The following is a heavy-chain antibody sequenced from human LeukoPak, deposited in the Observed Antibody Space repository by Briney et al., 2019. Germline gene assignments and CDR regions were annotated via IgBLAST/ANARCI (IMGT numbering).Heavy chain of an antibody. CDR1: GYTFTSYD. CDR2: MNPNSGNT. D-gene: IGHD2-2*01. V-gene: IGHV1-8*01. Sequence: ASVKVSCKASGYTFTSYDINWVRQATGQGLEWMGWMNPNSGNTGYAQKLQGRVTMTRNTSISTAYMELSSLRSEDTAVYYCARGHCSSTSCYAIYGTSTDFDYWGQGTLVTVSS. J-gene: IGHJ4*02. CDR3: ARGHCSSTSCYAIYGTSTDFDY.